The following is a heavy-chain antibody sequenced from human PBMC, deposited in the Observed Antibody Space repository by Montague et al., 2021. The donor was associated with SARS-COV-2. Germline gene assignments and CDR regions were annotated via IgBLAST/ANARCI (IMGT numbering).Heavy chain of an antibody. D-gene: IGHD6-13*01. CDR3: ARGPKAAGKAFYYYYGMDV. J-gene: IGHJ6*02. CDR2: INHGGST. V-gene: IGHV4-34*01. CDR1: GGSFSGYY. Sequence: SETLSLTCAVYGGSFSGYYWSWIRQPPGKGLEWIGEINHGGSTNYNPSLKSRVTISVDTSKNQFSLKLSSVTAADTAVYYCARGPKAAGKAFYYYYGMDVWGQGTTVTVSS.